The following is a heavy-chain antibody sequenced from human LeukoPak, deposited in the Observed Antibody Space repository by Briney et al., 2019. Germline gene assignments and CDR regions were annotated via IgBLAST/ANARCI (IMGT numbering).Heavy chain of an antibody. CDR1: GYTLTELS. Sequence: ASVKVSCKVSGYTLTELSMHWVRQAPGKGLEWMGGFDPEDGETIYAQKFQGRVTITADESTSTAYMELSSLRSEDTAVYYCASFLQWELLFDYWGQGTLVTVSS. CDR2: FDPEDGET. D-gene: IGHD1-26*01. V-gene: IGHV1-24*01. J-gene: IGHJ4*02. CDR3: ASFLQWELLFDY.